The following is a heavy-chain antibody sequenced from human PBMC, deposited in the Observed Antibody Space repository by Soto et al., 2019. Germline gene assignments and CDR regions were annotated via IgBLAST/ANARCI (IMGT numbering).Heavy chain of an antibody. CDR1: GFTFSSYW. V-gene: IGHV3-74*01. CDR3: ARDSSGWYYFDY. Sequence: GGSLRLSCAAAGFTFSSYWMHWVRQAPGKGLVWVSRINSDGSSTSYADSVKGRFTISRDNAKNTLYLQMNSLRAEDTAVYYCARDSSGWYYFDYWGQGTLVTVSS. J-gene: IGHJ4*02. CDR2: INSDGSST. D-gene: IGHD6-19*01.